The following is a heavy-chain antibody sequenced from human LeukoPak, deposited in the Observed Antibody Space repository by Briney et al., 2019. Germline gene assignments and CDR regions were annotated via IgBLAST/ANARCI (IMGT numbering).Heavy chain of an antibody. V-gene: IGHV3-21*01. CDR3: ARVGAPYYDFWSGYYGYYYYGMDV. D-gene: IGHD3-3*01. CDR2: ISSSSSYI. Sequence: GGSLRLSCAASGFTFSSYSMNWVRQAPGKGLEWVSSISSSSSYIYYADLVKGRFTISRDNAKNSLYLQMNSLRAEDTAVYYCARVGAPYYDFWSGYYGYYYYGMDVWGQGTTVTVSS. J-gene: IGHJ6*02. CDR1: GFTFSSYS.